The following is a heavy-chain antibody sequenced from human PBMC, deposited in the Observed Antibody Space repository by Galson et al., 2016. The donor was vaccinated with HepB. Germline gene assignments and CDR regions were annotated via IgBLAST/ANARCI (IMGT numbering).Heavy chain of an antibody. V-gene: IGHV1-18*01. J-gene: IGHJ6*02. CDR1: GYTFTTYG. Sequence: QSGAEVKKPGASVKVSCKASGYTFTTYGISWVRQAPGQGLEWMGWISAYNGNTNYAQKIQGRVTMTTDTSTSTAYMELRSLRSDDTAVYYCARDPRKIRYQLLEIYYYYYAMDVWGQGTTVTVSS. CDR3: ARDPRKIRYQLLEIYYYYYAMDV. CDR2: ISAYNGNT. D-gene: IGHD2-2*01.